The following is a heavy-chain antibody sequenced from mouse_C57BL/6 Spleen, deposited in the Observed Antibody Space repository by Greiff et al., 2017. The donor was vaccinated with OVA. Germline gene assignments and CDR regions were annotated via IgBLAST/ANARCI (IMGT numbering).Heavy chain of an antibody. CDR1: GFTFSDYY. CDR3: ARAVTTGDWYFDV. Sequence: EVHLVESEGGLVQPGSSMKLSCTASGFTFSDYYMAWVRQVPEKGLEWVANINYDGSSTYYLDSLKSRFIISRDNAKNILYLQMSSLKSEDTATYYCARAVTTGDWYFDVWGTGTTVTVSS. CDR2: INYDGSST. D-gene: IGHD2-2*01. V-gene: IGHV5-16*01. J-gene: IGHJ1*03.